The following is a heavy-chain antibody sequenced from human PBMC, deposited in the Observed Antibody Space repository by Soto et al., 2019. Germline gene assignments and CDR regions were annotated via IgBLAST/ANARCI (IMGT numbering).Heavy chain of an antibody. J-gene: IGHJ4*02. D-gene: IGHD4-17*01. CDR1: GYTFTSYG. CDR2: ISAYNGNT. V-gene: IGHV1-18*01. CDR3: ARDWETTVTNQPDY. Sequence: QVQLVQSGAEVKKPGASVKVSCKASGYTFTSYGISWVRQAPGLGLEWMGWISAYNGNTNYAQKLQGRVTMTTDTSTTTAYMELRSLRSDATAVYYCARDWETTVTNQPDYWGQGTLVTVSS.